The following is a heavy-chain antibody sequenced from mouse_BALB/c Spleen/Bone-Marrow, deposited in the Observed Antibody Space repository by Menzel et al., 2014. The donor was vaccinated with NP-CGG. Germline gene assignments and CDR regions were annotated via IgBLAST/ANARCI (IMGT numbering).Heavy chain of an antibody. D-gene: IGHD2-12*01. V-gene: IGHV6-6*01. Sequence: EVQGVESGGGLVQPGGSIKLSCAASGFTFSDAWMDWVRQSPEKGLEWVAEIRNKANNLAAYFSESVKGRFTISRDDSKSSVYLQMNILRPEDTGIYYCASYDVYYWGQGTTLTVSS. CDR3: ASYDVYY. CDR2: IRNKANNLAA. CDR1: GFTFSDAW. J-gene: IGHJ2*01.